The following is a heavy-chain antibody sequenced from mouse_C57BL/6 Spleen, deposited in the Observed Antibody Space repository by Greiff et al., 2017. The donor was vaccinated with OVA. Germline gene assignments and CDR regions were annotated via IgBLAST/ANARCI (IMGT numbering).Heavy chain of an antibody. CDR2: ILPGSGST. D-gene: IGHD2-2*01. CDR3: ASSGYGYDGYYFDY. J-gene: IGHJ2*01. V-gene: IGHV1-9*01. Sequence: VQLQESGAELMKPGASVKLSCKATGYTFTGYWIEWVKQRPGHGLEWIGEILPGSGSTNYNEKFKGKATFTADTSSNTAYMQLSSLTTEDSSLYYCASSGYGYDGYYFDYWGQGTTRTGS. CDR1: GYTFTGYW.